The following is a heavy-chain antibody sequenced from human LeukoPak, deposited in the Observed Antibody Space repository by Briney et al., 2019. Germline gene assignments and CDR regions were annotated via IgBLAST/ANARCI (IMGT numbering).Heavy chain of an antibody. J-gene: IGHJ4*02. CDR2: INCYNGNT. CDR3: ARDRGDIVATIPFDY. CDR1: DYTRASYG. V-gene: IGHV1-18*01. D-gene: IGHD5-12*01. Sequence: ASVKVSCKASDYTRASYGVNWVRQAPGRGLEWMGWINCYNGNTNYAQKLQGRVTMTTDTATSTAYMELRSLRSDDTAVYYCARDRGDIVATIPFDYWGQGTLVTVSS.